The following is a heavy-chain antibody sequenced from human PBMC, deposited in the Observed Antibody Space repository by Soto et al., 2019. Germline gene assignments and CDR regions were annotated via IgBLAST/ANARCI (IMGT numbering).Heavy chain of an antibody. V-gene: IGHV1-46*01. Sequence: ASVKVSCKAPGDTFTSYYMHWVRQAPGHGLEWMGVINPNGGSTRFAQKFQGRVTMTSDTSTSTVYMELRRLRSEDTAVYYCATGFWSGPIAHYFDYWGQGTLVTVSS. D-gene: IGHD3-3*01. CDR3: ATGFWSGPIAHYFDY. J-gene: IGHJ4*01. CDR2: INPNGGST. CDR1: GDTFTSYY.